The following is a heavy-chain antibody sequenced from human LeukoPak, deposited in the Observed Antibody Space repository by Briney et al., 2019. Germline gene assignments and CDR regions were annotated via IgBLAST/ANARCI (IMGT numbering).Heavy chain of an antibody. J-gene: IGHJ5*02. Sequence: ASVKVSCKASGYTFTSYGISWVRQAPGQGLEWMEWISAYNGNTNYAQKLQGRVTMTTDTSTSTAYMELRSLRSDDTAVYYCARHYYDSSGNNWFDPWGQGTLVTVSS. CDR3: ARHYYDSSGNNWFDP. CDR2: ISAYNGNT. CDR1: GYTFTSYG. V-gene: IGHV1-18*01. D-gene: IGHD3-22*01.